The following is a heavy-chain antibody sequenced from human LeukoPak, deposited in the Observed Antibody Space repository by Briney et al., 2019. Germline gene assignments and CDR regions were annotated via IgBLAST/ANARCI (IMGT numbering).Heavy chain of an antibody. Sequence: PSETLSLTCTVSGASISSYYWSWIRQHPGKGLEWIGYIYYSGSTYYNPSLKSRVTISVDTSKNQFSLKLSSVTAADTAVYYCASQILHPITMILDWGQGTLVTVSS. V-gene: IGHV4-59*06. CDR2: IYYSGST. D-gene: IGHD3-22*01. J-gene: IGHJ4*02. CDR1: GASISSYY. CDR3: ASQILHPITMILD.